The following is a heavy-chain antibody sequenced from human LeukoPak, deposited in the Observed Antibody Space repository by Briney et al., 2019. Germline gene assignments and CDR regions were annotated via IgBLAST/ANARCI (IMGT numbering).Heavy chain of an antibody. CDR2: ISSSSSYI. D-gene: IGHD3-3*01. J-gene: IGHJ4*02. Sequence: GGSLRLSWAASGFTFSSYSMNWVRQAPGKGLELVSSISSSSSYIYYADSVKGRFTISRNNDRNSLYLQMNSLRAEDTAVYYCAKDGTVLRFLEWLSYFDYWGQGTLVTVSS. CDR3: AKDGTVLRFLEWLSYFDY. V-gene: IGHV3-21*04. CDR1: GFTFSSYS.